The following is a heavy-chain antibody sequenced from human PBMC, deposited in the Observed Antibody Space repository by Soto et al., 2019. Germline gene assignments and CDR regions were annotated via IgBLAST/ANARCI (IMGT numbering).Heavy chain of an antibody. V-gene: IGHV1-3*01. CDR1: GYTFTSYA. Sequence: ASLKVSCKASGYTFTSYAMHWVRQAPGQRLEWMGWINAGNGNTKYSQKFQGRVTITRDTSASTAYMELSSLRSEDTAVYYCSTTFIAAGNPDYWGQGTLVTVSS. D-gene: IGHD6-13*01. CDR3: STTFIAAGNPDY. CDR2: INAGNGNT. J-gene: IGHJ4*02.